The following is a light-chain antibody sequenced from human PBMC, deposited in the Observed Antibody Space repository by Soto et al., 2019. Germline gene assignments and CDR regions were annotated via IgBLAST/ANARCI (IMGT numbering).Light chain of an antibody. CDR2: GAS. CDR3: QRYGSSGT. CDR1: QDISNY. J-gene: IGKJ1*01. Sequence: MVLTQSPAALSISPRRRATLSCRASQDISNYVIWYQQKPGQAPRLLIDGASNRATGIPDRFSGSGCGTDFTLTISRLEAEDFAVYYCQRYGSSGTFGQGTKVDI. V-gene: IGKV3-20*01.